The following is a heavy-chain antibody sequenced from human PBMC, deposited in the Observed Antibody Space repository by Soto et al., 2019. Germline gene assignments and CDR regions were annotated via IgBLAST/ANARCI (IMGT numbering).Heavy chain of an antibody. J-gene: IGHJ4*02. Sequence: QVQLQESGPGLVKPSGTLSLTCAVSGGSISSNIWWSWVRQPPGKGLEWIGEIYHSGSTNYNPSLKGRVTMSVDKSQSQFSLNLGSLTAADTAVYYCAGQVDTTYTYNYWGQGTLVTVSS. CDR3: AGQVDTTYTYNY. CDR1: GGSISSNIW. V-gene: IGHV4-4*02. D-gene: IGHD5-18*01. CDR2: IYHSGST.